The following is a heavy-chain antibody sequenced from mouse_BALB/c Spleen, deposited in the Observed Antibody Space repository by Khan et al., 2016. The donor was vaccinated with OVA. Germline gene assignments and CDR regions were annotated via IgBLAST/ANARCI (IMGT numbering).Heavy chain of an antibody. CDR1: GYSITSDYA. D-gene: IGHD1-1*01. Sequence: EVQLQESGPGLVKPSQSLSLTCTVTGYSITSDYAWNWIRQFPGNKLEWMGYIQYSGSTSYNPSLKSRISITRNTSKNRFFLQLSSVTTEDTATVYCARSWTITTVVATVCDYWGQGTSLTVSS. J-gene: IGHJ2*02. CDR3: ARSWTITTVVATVCDY. V-gene: IGHV3-2*02. CDR2: IQYSGST.